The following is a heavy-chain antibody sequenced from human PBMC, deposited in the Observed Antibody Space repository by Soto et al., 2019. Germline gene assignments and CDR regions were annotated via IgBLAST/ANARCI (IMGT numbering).Heavy chain of an antibody. Sequence: ASVKVSCKTSGYTFTNYYMHWVRQAPGQGLECMGWINPDSGGTMFAQKFLGRVTMTRDTSISTVYMELTRLRSDDTAVYYCARGSSWNSNWFDPWGQGTLVTVSS. CDR1: GYTFTNYY. J-gene: IGHJ5*02. CDR2: INPDSGGT. V-gene: IGHV1-2*02. CDR3: ARGSSWNSNWFDP. D-gene: IGHD6-13*01.